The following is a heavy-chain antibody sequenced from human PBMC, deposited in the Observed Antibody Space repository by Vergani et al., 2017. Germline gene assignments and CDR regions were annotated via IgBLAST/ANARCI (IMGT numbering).Heavy chain of an antibody. Sequence: EVQLLESGGGLVQPGGSLRLSCAASRFTFSSYALSWVRQAPGQGLEWVSAISGSGGSTYYADSVKGRFTISRDNSKNRLYLQMNRLRAEDTAIYYCAKDLCSICVSGCVYSCYRSFDAFDIWGQGSMVTVSS. J-gene: IGHJ3*02. D-gene: IGHD5-12*01. V-gene: IGHV3-23*01. CDR1: RFTFSSYA. CDR2: ISGSGGST. CDR3: AKDLCSICVSGCVYSCYRSFDAFDI.